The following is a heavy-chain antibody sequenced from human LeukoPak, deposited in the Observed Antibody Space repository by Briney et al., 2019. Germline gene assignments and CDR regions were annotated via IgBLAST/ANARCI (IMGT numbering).Heavy chain of an antibody. CDR1: GYTFTGYY. V-gene: IGHV1-2*02. CDR3: ARANNWNYPYYFDS. CDR2: INPNSGGT. Sequence: AASVKVSCKASGYTFTGYYMHWVRQAPGQGLEWMGWINPNSGGTNYAQKFQGRVTMTRDTSISTAYMELSRLRSDDTAVYYCARANNWNYPYYFDSWGQGTLVIVSS. J-gene: IGHJ4*02. D-gene: IGHD1-7*01.